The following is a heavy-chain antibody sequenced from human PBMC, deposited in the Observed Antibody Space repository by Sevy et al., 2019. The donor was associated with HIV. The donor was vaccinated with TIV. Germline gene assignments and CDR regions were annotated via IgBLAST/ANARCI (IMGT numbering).Heavy chain of an antibody. J-gene: IGHJ4*02. CDR3: ARSPNVHRG. CDR2: INSDGSSA. CDR1: GFIFKNYW. Sequence: GGSLRLSCATSGFIFKNYWMHWVRQVPGKGLVWVSRINSDGSSATYADSVKGRFTICRDNAKNTLYLQMNSLRAEDTAMYYCARSPNVHRGWGQGTLVTVSS. D-gene: IGHD3-10*01. V-gene: IGHV3-74*01.